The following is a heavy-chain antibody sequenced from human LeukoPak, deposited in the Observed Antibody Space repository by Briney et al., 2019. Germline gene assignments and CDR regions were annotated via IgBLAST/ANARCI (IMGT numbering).Heavy chain of an antibody. CDR2: ISSSSYI. Sequence: PGGSLRLSCAASGFTFSSYSMNWVRQAPGKGLEWVSSISSSSYIYYADSVKGRFTISRDNAKNSLYLQMNSLRAEDTAVYYCARDLSGSYPDFDYWGQGTLVTVSS. D-gene: IGHD3-10*01. V-gene: IGHV3-21*01. CDR1: GFTFSSYS. CDR3: ARDLSGSYPDFDY. J-gene: IGHJ4*02.